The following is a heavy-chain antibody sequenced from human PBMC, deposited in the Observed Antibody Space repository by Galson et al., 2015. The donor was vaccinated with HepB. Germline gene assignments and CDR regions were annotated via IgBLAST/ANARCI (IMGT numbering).Heavy chain of an antibody. CDR3: ARDLWVNDYGDSDAFDI. J-gene: IGHJ3*02. CDR1: GFTFSDYY. D-gene: IGHD4-17*01. V-gene: IGHV3-11*01. CDR2: ISSSGSTI. Sequence: SLRLSCAASGFTFSDYYMSWIRQAPGKGLEWVSYISSSGSTIYYADSVKGRFTISRDNAKNSLYQQMNSLRAEDTAVYYYARDLWVNDYGDSDAFDIWGQGTMVTVSS.